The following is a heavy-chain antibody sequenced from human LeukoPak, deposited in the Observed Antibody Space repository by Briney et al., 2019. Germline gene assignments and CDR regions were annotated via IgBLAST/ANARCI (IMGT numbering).Heavy chain of an antibody. J-gene: IGHJ5*02. CDR3: ARQPGAGWFDP. D-gene: IGHD3-10*01. Sequence: GESLQISCQASGYSFTSSWIGWARQMPGKGLEWMAIINPGDSDTRYSPSFQGQVTILADKSISTVYLQWGSLKASDTAMYYCARQPGAGWFDPWGQGTLVTVSS. CDR1: GYSFTSSW. CDR2: INPGDSDT. V-gene: IGHV5-51*01.